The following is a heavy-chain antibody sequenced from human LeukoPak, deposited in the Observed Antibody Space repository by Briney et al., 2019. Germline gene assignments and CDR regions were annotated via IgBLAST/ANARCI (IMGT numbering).Heavy chain of an antibody. CDR3: ARGLMMAVAGRGEFHY. D-gene: IGHD6-13*01. V-gene: IGHV4-59*01. Sequence: SETLSLTCIVSGGSISSYYWSWIRQPPGKGLEWIGYIYYSGSTNYNPSLKSRVTISVETSKKQFSLKLSSVTAADTAVYYCARGLMMAVAGRGEFHYWGQGTLVTVSS. J-gene: IGHJ4*02. CDR1: GGSISSYY. CDR2: IYYSGST.